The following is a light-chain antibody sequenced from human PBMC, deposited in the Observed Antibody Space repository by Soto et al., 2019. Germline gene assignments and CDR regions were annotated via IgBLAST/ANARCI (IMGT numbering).Light chain of an antibody. CDR2: DAS. J-gene: IGKJ2*01. CDR3: QQRSNWPLSYT. V-gene: IGKV3-11*01. Sequence: EIVLTQSPATLSLSPGERATLSCRASQSVSSYLAWYQQKPGQAPMLLIYDASNRATGIPARFSGSGSGTDFTLTISSLEPEDFAVYYCQQRSNWPLSYTFGQGTKLEIK. CDR1: QSVSSY.